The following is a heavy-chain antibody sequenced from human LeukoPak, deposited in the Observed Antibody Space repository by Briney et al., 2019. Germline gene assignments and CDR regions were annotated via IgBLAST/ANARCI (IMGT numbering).Heavy chain of an antibody. J-gene: IGHJ5*02. CDR1: GLTFDDYW. D-gene: IGHD6-19*01. Sequence: GGSLRLSCAASGLTFDDYWMNWVRQTPGKGLEWVALIKQDGSEKFYVDSVKGRFIISREHAKNSVTLQMHSVRDEDPGVYYCVSVRGDLRGEGTLVGVSS. V-gene: IGHV3-7*01. CDR3: VSVRGDL. CDR2: IKQDGSEK.